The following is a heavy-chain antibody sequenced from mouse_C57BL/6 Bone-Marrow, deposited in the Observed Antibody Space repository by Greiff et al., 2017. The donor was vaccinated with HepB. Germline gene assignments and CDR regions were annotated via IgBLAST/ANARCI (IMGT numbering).Heavy chain of an antibody. V-gene: IGHV5-16*01. J-gene: IGHJ2*01. CDR3: ARGSSGLYYFDY. CDR1: GFTFSDYY. D-gene: IGHD3-2*02. Sequence: EVHLVESEGGLVQPGSSMKLSCTASGFTFSDYYMAWVRQVPEKGLEWVANINYDGSSTYYLDSLKSRFIISRDNAKNILYLQMSSLKSEDTATYYCARGSSGLYYFDYWGQGTTLTVSS. CDR2: INYDGSST.